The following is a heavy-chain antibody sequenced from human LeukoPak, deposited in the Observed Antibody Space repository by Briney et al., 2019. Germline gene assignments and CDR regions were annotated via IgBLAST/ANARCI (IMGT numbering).Heavy chain of an antibody. CDR2: INTNTGNP. D-gene: IGHD2-2*01. CDR1: GYTFTNFA. CDR3: AKVQGFCYSTSCYPDY. J-gene: IGHJ4*02. Sequence: ASVKVSFKASGYTFTNFAINWVRQAPGQGLEWMGWINTNTGNPTYAQGFTGRFVFSLDTSVSTAYLQISSLKAEDTAVYYCAKVQGFCYSTSCYPDYWGQGTLVTVSS. V-gene: IGHV7-4-1*02.